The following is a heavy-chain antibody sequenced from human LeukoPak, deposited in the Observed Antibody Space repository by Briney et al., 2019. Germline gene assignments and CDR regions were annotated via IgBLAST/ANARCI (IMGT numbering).Heavy chain of an antibody. CDR2: IYYSGST. D-gene: IGHD5-24*01. CDR3: ARLGDGYNTRYYYYGMDV. CDR1: GGSIRSYY. J-gene: IGHJ6*02. Sequence: LGTLPLHCTVFGGSIRSYYWRLIRQPPGEGLGGIGYIYYSGSTNYNPSLKSRVTISVDTSKNQFSLKLSSVTAADTAVYYCARLGDGYNTRYYYYGMDVWGQGTTVTVSS. V-gene: IGHV4-59*08.